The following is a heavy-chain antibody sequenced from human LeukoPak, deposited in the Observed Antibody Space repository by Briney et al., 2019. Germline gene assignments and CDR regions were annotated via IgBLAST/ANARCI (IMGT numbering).Heavy chain of an antibody. V-gene: IGHV4-30-4*08. J-gene: IGHJ4*02. CDR2: IYYSGST. CDR3: ARTQNYCGGDCYLFDY. D-gene: IGHD2-21*01. CDR1: GGSIRSGDYY. Sequence: TLSLTCTVSGGSIRSGDYYWSWIRQPPGKGLEWIGYIYYSGSTYYNPSLKSRVTISVDTSKNQFSLKLSSVTAADTAVYYCARTQNYCGGDCYLFDYWGQGTLVTVSS.